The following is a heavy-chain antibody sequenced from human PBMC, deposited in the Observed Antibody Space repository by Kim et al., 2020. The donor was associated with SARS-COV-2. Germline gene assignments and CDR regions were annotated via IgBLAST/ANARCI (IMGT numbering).Heavy chain of an antibody. D-gene: IGHD3-3*01. CDR2: INPNSGGT. CDR1: GYTFTGYY. Sequence: ASVKVSCKASGYTFTGYYMHWVRQAPGQGLEWMGRINPNSGGTNYAQKFQGRVTMTRDTSISTAYMELSRLRSDDTAVYYCARDAYDFWSGYFLGGMDVWGQGTTVTVSS. CDR3: ARDAYDFWSGYFLGGMDV. J-gene: IGHJ6*02. V-gene: IGHV1-2*06.